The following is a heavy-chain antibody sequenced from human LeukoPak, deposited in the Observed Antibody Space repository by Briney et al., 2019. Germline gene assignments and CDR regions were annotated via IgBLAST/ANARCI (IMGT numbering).Heavy chain of an antibody. CDR2: INHSGST. D-gene: IGHD3-9*01. CDR1: GDSISSYY. CDR3: AVTYYDILTGPVDY. Sequence: SETLSLTCTVSGDSISSYYWSWIRQPPGKGLEWIGEINHSGSTNYNPSLKSRVTISVDTSKNQFSLKLTSVTAADTAVCFCAVTYYDILTGPVDYWGQGTLVTVSS. J-gene: IGHJ4*02. V-gene: IGHV4-34*01.